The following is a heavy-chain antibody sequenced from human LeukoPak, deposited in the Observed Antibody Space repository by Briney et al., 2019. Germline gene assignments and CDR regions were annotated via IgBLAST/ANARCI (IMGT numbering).Heavy chain of an antibody. CDR2: IIPIFGTA. V-gene: IGHV1-69*05. Sequence: SVKVSCKASGYTFTSYAISWVRQAPGQGLEWMGRIIPIFGTANYAQKFQGRVTITTDESTSTAYMELSSLRSEDTAVYYCARDPVVVTAEGYFDYWGRGTLVTVSS. CDR1: GYTFTSYA. D-gene: IGHD2-21*02. CDR3: ARDPVVVTAEGYFDY. J-gene: IGHJ4*02.